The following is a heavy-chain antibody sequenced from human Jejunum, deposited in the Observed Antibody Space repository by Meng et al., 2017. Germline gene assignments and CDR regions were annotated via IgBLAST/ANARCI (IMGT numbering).Heavy chain of an antibody. J-gene: IGHJ5*02. Sequence: QLQRQGSGPGLVKPSETLSLTCTVSGGSISSSSYYWGWIRQPPGKGLEWIGSIYYSGSTYYNPSLKSRVTISVDTSKNQFSLKLSSVTAADTAVYYCARNGAYSADHWGQGTLVTVSS. CDR3: ARNGAYSADH. V-gene: IGHV4-39*07. D-gene: IGHD2-15*01. CDR1: GGSISSSSYY. CDR2: IYYSGST.